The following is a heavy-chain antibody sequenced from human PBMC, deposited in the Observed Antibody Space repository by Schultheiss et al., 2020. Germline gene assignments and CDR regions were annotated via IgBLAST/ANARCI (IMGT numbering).Heavy chain of an antibody. J-gene: IGHJ4*02. D-gene: IGHD3-22*01. V-gene: IGHV3-11*04. CDR3: ARSQLTYYYDSSGYYYSASDDY. CDR2: ISSSGSTI. Sequence: GGSLRLSCAASGFTVSSNYMSWIRQAPGKGLEWVSYISSSGSTIYYADSVKGRFTISRDNAKNSLYLQMNSLRAEDTAVYYCARSQLTYYYDSSGYYYSASDDYWGQGTLVTVSS. CDR1: GFTVSSNY.